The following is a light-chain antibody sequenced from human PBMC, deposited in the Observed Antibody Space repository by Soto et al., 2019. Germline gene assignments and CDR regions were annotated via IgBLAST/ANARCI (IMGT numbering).Light chain of an antibody. CDR3: QQSYSTPPWT. Sequence: DIQMTQSPSSLSASVGDRVTITCRASRSISSYLNWYQQKPGKAPKLLIFRISTLQSGVPSRFSGSGSWTDFTLTISSLQPEDFVIYYCQQSYSTPPWTFGQGTKVEIK. CDR2: RIS. J-gene: IGKJ1*01. V-gene: IGKV1-39*01. CDR1: RSISSY.